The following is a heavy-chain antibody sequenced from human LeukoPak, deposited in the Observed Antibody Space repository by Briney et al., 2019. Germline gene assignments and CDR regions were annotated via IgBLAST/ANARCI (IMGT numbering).Heavy chain of an antibody. D-gene: IGHD3-22*01. Sequence: SETLSLTCTVSGGSISSYYWSWIRQPPGKGLEWIGYIYYSGSTNYNPSLKSRVTISVDTSKNQFSLKLSSVTAADTAVYYCARRYYYDSSGYSNAFDIWGQGTMVTVSS. J-gene: IGHJ3*02. V-gene: IGHV4-59*08. CDR3: ARRYYYDSSGYSNAFDI. CDR1: GGSISSYY. CDR2: IYYSGST.